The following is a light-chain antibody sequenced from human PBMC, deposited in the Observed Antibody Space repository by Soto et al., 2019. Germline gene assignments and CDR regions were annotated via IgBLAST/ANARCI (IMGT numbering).Light chain of an antibody. Sequence: DIHMSQSPSSLSASLGDRVTVTCRTSQTIRTYINWYQQKPGQAPKLLVYNASSLVSGVPSRFAASGSETEFTLTIDSLQPDDFATYYCQQNNFYFGRGTKVDIK. CDR3: QQNNFY. V-gene: IGKV1-5*01. CDR1: QTIRTY. J-gene: IGKJ3*01. CDR2: NAS.